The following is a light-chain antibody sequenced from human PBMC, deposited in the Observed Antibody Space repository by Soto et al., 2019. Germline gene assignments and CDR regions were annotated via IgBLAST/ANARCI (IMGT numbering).Light chain of an antibody. Sequence: EIVLTQSPATLSSFPGDRATLSCRASQSVSSNLAWYQQKPGQAPRLLIYGASTRATGIPARFSGSGSGTEFTLTISSLQSEDFAVYYCQQYNNWPAITFGQGTRLEI. CDR2: GAS. J-gene: IGKJ5*01. CDR3: QQYNNWPAIT. V-gene: IGKV3D-15*01. CDR1: QSVSSN.